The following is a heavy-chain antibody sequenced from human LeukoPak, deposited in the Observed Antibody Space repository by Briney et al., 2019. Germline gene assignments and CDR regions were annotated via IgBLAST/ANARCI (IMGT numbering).Heavy chain of an antibody. CDR2: ISGSGGST. Sequence: AGGSLRLSCAASGFTFSSYAMSWVRQAPGKGLEWVSAISGSGGSTYYADSVKGRFTISRDNSKNTLYLQMNSLRAEDTAVYYCAKDPVTGIAARAPKYYFDYWGQGTLVTVSS. D-gene: IGHD6-6*01. V-gene: IGHV3-23*01. J-gene: IGHJ4*02. CDR3: AKDPVTGIAARAPKYYFDY. CDR1: GFTFSSYA.